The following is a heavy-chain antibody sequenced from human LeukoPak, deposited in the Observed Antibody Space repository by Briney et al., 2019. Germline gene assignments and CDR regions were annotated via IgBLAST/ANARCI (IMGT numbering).Heavy chain of an antibody. CDR3: ARGDLVGAPYYYYYMDV. V-gene: IGHV3-53*01. CDR1: GFTVSSNY. CDR2: IYSGGST. J-gene: IGHJ6*03. Sequence: GGSLRLSCAASGFTVSSNYMSWVRQAPGKGLEWVSVIYSGGSTYYADSVKGRFTISRDNSKNTLYHQMNSLRAEDTAVYYCARGDLVGAPYYYYYMDVWGKGTTVTVSS. D-gene: IGHD1-26*01.